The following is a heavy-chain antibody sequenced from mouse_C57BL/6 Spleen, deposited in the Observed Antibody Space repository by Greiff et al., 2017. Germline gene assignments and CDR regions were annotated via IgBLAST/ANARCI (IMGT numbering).Heavy chain of an antibody. CDR1: GYTFTDYY. Sequence: EVQLLQSGPELVKPGASVKISCKASGYTFTDYYMNWVKQSHGKSLELIGDINPNNGGTSYNQKFKGKATLTVDKSSSTAYMEHRSLTSEDSTVYYCARDDGSSTYWGQGTTLTVSS. J-gene: IGHJ2*01. CDR3: ARDDGSSTY. CDR2: INPNNGGT. V-gene: IGHV1-26*01. D-gene: IGHD1-1*01.